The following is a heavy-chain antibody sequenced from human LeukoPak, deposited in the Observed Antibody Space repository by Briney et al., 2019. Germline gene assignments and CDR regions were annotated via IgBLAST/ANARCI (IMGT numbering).Heavy chain of an antibody. D-gene: IGHD6-13*01. CDR3: ARVGYSSSWYFTGSYNWFDP. CDR2: ISAYNGNT. V-gene: IGHV1-18*01. Sequence: ASVKVSCKASGYTFTSYGISWVRQAPGQGLEWMGWISAYNGNTNYAQKLQGRVTMTTDTSTSTAYMELRSLRSDDTAVYSCARVGYSSSWYFTGSYNWFDPWGQGTLVTVSS. CDR1: GYTFTSYG. J-gene: IGHJ5*02.